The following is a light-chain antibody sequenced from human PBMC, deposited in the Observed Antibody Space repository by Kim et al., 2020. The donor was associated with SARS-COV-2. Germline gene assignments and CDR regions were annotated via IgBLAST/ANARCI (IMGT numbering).Light chain of an antibody. CDR3: SSYAGSNNLV. CDR1: ISDVGGYNY. CDR2: EVS. J-gene: IGLJ2*01. V-gene: IGLV2-8*01. Sequence: GQSFTISRTGTISDVGGYNYVSWYQQHPGKAPKLMIYEVSKRPSGVPDRFSGSKSGNTASLTVSGLQAEDEADYYCSSYAGSNNLVFGGGTQLTVL.